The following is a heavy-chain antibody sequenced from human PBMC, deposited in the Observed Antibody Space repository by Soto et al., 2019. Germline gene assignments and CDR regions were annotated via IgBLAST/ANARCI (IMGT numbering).Heavy chain of an antibody. D-gene: IGHD4-17*01. CDR2: THHSGRT. CDR3: ATHFYGAYVVDS. Sequence: WETLSLTCTVSGFSISSGHYWGWMRQTPGKGLEWIGSTHHSGRTYYSTSLKSRVTISVDTSKNQVSLRLRSVTAADTALYYCATHFYGAYVVDSWGQGTLVTVSS. CDR1: GFSISSGHY. V-gene: IGHV4-38-2*02. J-gene: IGHJ4*02.